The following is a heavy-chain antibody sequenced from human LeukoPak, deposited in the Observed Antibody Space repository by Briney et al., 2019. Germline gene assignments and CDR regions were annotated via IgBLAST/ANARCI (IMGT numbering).Heavy chain of an antibody. J-gene: IGHJ4*02. CDR1: GYTFTGDY. CDR3: ARDVTMIGFDY. V-gene: IGHV1-2*02. Sequence: ASVKVSCKASGYTFTGDYMHWVRQAPGQGLEWMGWINPTSGGTNYAQKFQGRVTMTRDTSISTAYMELSRLRSDDTAVYYCARDVTMIGFDYWGPGTLVTVSS. CDR2: INPTSGGT. D-gene: IGHD3-22*01.